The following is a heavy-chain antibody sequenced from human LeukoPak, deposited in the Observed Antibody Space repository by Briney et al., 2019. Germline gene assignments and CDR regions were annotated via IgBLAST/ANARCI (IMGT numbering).Heavy chain of an antibody. D-gene: IGHD3-22*01. CDR2: INSDGSST. CDR3: ARGDYDSSGYYHAIDAFDI. Sequence: GGSLRLSCAASGFTFSSYWMHWVRQAPGKGLVWVSRINSDGSSTSYADSVKGRFTISRDNAKNTLYLQMNSLRAEDTAVYYCARGDYDSSGYYHAIDAFDIWGQGTMVTVSS. J-gene: IGHJ3*02. CDR1: GFTFSSYW. V-gene: IGHV3-74*01.